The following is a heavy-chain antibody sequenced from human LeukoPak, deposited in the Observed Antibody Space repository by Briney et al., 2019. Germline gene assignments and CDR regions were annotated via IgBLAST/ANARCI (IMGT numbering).Heavy chain of an antibody. Sequence: ASVKVSCKASGYTFTSYGISWVRQAPGQGLEWMGWISAYNGNTNYAQKLQGRVTMTTDTSTSTAYMELRSLRSDDTAVYYCARGGNGYHYDSSGYYDFDYWGQGTLVTVSS. CDR1: GYTFTSYG. D-gene: IGHD3-22*01. J-gene: IGHJ4*02. V-gene: IGHV1-18*01. CDR2: ISAYNGNT. CDR3: ARGGNGYHYDSSGYYDFDY.